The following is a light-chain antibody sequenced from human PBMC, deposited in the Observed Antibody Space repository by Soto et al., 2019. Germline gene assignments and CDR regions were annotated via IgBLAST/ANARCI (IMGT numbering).Light chain of an antibody. CDR3: QQYGPSPMYT. J-gene: IGKJ2*01. CDR1: QSVSSAY. CDR2: ATS. V-gene: IGKV3-20*01. Sequence: EVVLTQSPGTLSLSPGEGATLSCRASQSVSSAYLAWYQQKPGQAPRLLIYATSSRATGIPDRFSGSGSWTDFTLTINRLEPEDFAVYYCQQYGPSPMYTFGQGTKLEIK.